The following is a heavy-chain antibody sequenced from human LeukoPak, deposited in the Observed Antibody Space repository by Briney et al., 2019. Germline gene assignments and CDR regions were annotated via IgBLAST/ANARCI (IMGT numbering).Heavy chain of an antibody. D-gene: IGHD5-24*01. Sequence: SETLSLTCTVSGGSISSYYWSWIRQPPGKGLEGIGYIYYSGSTNYNPSLKSRVTISVDTSKNQFSLKLSSVTAADTAVYYCARRGLDGYSYFDYWGQGTLVTVSS. J-gene: IGHJ4*02. CDR2: IYYSGST. CDR1: GGSISSYY. V-gene: IGHV4-59*08. CDR3: ARRGLDGYSYFDY.